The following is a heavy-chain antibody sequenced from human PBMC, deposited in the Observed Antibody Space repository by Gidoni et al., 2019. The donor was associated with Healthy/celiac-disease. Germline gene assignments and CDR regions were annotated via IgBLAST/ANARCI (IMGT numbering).Heavy chain of an antibody. V-gene: IGHV5-51*01. CDR3: ARLASGYSYGFFGVGGMDV. Sequence: EVQLVQSGAEVKKPGESLKISCKGSVYSFTSYCIGWVRQMPGKGLEWMGIIYPGDSDTRYSPSFQGQVTISADKSISTAYLQWSSLKASDTAMYYCARLASGYSYGFFGVGGMDVWGQGTTVTVSS. CDR2: IYPGDSDT. D-gene: IGHD5-18*01. CDR1: VYSFTSYC. J-gene: IGHJ6*02.